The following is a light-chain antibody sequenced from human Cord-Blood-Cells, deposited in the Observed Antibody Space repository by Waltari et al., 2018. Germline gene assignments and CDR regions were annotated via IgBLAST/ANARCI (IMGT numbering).Light chain of an antibody. CDR2: GAS. CDR3: QQYNNWPIT. CDR1: QSVSSN. J-gene: IGKJ5*01. Sequence: VMTQSPATLSVSPGERATLSCRASQSVSSNLAWYQQKPGQAPRLLIYGASTRATGIPARFSGSGSGTEFTLTISSLQSEDFAVYYCQQYNNWPITFGQGTRLEIK. V-gene: IGKV3-15*01.